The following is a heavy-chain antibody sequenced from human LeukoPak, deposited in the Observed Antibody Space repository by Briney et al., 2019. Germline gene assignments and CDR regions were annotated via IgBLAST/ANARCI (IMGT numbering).Heavy chain of an antibody. CDR2: VAPDGRDK. J-gene: IGHJ4*02. Sequence: GGSLRLSCAASGFTFSNYAFHWVRQAPGKRLEWVAGVAPDGRDKHFADSVKGRFTISRDNSKNTLYLQMNSLRPEDTAVYFCARDLGKIADYYFDYWGQRSLVTVSS. CDR1: GFTFSNYA. V-gene: IGHV3-30*14. D-gene: IGHD2-21*01. CDR3: ARDLGKIADYYFDY.